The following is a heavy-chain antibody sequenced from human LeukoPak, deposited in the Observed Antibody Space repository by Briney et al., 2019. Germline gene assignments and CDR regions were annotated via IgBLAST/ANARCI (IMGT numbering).Heavy chain of an antibody. CDR3: ARGYGDYGAAFDI. D-gene: IGHD4-17*01. J-gene: IGHJ3*02. Sequence: PSETLSLTCTVSGGSISSYYWSWIRQPPGKGLEWIGYIYYSGSTNYNPSLKSRVTIPVDTSKNQFSLKLSSVTAADTAVYYCARGYGDYGAAFDIWGQGTMVTVSS. CDR2: IYYSGST. V-gene: IGHV4-59*01. CDR1: GGSISSYY.